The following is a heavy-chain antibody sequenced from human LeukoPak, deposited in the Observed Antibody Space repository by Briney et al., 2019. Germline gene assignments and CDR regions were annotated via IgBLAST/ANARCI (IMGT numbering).Heavy chain of an antibody. CDR2: IYPGDSDT. D-gene: IGHD2-15*01. CDR1: GYSFTSYW. J-gene: IGHJ4*02. V-gene: IGHV5-51*01. Sequence: GESLKISCKGSGYSFTSYWIGWVRQIPGKGLEWMGIIYPGDSDTRYSPSFQGQVTISADKSISTAYLQWSSLKASDTAMYYCARRVVVAATSLYYFDYWGQGTLVTVSS. CDR3: ARRVVVAATSLYYFDY.